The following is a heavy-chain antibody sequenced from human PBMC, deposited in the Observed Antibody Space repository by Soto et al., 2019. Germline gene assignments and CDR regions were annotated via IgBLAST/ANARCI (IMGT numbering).Heavy chain of an antibody. J-gene: IGHJ4*02. V-gene: IGHV3-30*03. Sequence: QVQLVESGGNMVQPGWSLTVSCAASGFTFNTFGMHWARQAPGKGLEWVAVISYDGSDEYYAGSVKGRFTISRDNSMNTLSLQMNSLSVDDTGVYYCARGPYYGSGTLDFWGQGTLVTVSS. CDR1: GFTFNTFG. D-gene: IGHD3-10*01. CDR2: ISYDGSDE. CDR3: ARGPYYGSGTLDF.